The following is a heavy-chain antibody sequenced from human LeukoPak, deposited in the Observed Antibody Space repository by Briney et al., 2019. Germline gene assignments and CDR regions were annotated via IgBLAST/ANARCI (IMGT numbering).Heavy chain of an antibody. CDR2: IKQDGSEK. J-gene: IGHJ4*02. Sequence: GGSLRLSCAASGFTLSSYWMSWVRQAPGKGLEWVANIKQDGSEKYYVDSVEGRFTISRDNAKNSLYLQMNSLRAEDTAVYYCARFSSGWPKDYWGQGTLVTVSS. CDR1: GFTLSSYW. D-gene: IGHD6-19*01. CDR3: ARFSSGWPKDY. V-gene: IGHV3-7*05.